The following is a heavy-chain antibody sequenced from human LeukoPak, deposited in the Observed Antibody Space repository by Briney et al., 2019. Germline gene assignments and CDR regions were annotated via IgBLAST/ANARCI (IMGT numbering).Heavy chain of an antibody. J-gene: IGHJ3*02. V-gene: IGHV4-39*01. CDR1: GGSISSSSSF. Sequence: SETLSLTCTVSGGSISSSSSFWGWIRQPPGKGLEWIGHIKNGGSPNYNPPLKSRVTISLDTSKNQFSLTVSSVTAADTAVYYCARVSQYYYDSSGYAEDAFDIWGQGTMVTVSS. CDR3: ARVSQYYYDSSGYAEDAFDI. D-gene: IGHD3-22*01. CDR2: IKNGGSP.